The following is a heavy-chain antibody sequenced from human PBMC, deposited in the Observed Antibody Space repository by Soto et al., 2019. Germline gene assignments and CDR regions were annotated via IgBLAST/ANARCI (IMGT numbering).Heavy chain of an antibody. V-gene: IGHV3-23*01. J-gene: IGHJ5*02. CDR2: ISGSGANT. Sequence: LRLSCAAAGFTFSDYAMNWVRQAPGKGLEWVSAISGSGANTYYADSVKGRFTISRDNSKNMLYLQMNSLRDEDTAVYYCANGRFLEWLLPGNWFDPWGQGTLVTVSS. D-gene: IGHD3-3*01. CDR1: GFTFSDYA. CDR3: ANGRFLEWLLPGNWFDP.